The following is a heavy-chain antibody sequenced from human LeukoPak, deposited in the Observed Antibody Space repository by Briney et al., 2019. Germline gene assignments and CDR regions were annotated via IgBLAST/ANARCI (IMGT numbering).Heavy chain of an antibody. V-gene: IGHV1-69*05. Sequence: GGSLRLSCAASGFTFSRYAMHWVRQAPGEGLEWVGGIIPIFGKTNYAQKLQGRDTITTDESTSTPYMELSSLRSEDTAVYYCARAPRRHCSSTSCYNNADAFDIWGQGTMVTVSS. CDR3: ARAPRRHCSSTSCYNNADAFDI. D-gene: IGHD2-2*02. CDR1: GFTFSRYA. CDR2: IIPIFGKT. J-gene: IGHJ3*02.